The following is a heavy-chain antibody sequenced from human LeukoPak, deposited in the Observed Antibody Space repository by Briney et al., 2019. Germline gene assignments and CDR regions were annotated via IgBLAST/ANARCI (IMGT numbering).Heavy chain of an antibody. V-gene: IGHV3-7*01. CDR3: ARALYNRGWYPDYFDS. CDR1: AFTTSSKW. Sequence: GQSMSPSCAASAFTTSSKWMRWVRHAHGKGREWVATIKRDGSDKYYVGYVEGRVTISRDNDKNSLYLQMSSLRAEDTAIYYCARALYNRGWYPDYFDSWGQGALVTVSS. D-gene: IGHD6-19*01. CDR2: IKRDGSDK. J-gene: IGHJ4*02.